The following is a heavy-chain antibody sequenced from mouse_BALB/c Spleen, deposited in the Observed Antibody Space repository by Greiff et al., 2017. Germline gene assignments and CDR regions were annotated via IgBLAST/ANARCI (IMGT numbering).Heavy chain of an antibody. CDR2: ISSGGSYT. V-gene: IGHV5-9-4*01. CDR1: GFTFSSYA. Sequence: EVQLVESGGGLVKPGGSLKLSCAASGFTFSSYAMSWVRQSPEKRLEWVAEISSGGSYTYYPDTVTGRFTISRDNAKNTLYLEMSSLRSEDTAMYYCAREDYYGDLAWFAYWGQGTLVTVSA. CDR3: AREDYYGDLAWFAY. D-gene: IGHD1-2*01. J-gene: IGHJ3*01.